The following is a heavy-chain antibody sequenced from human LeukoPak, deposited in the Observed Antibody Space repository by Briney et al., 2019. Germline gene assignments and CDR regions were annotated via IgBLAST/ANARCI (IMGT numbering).Heavy chain of an antibody. CDR3: ARQGSSLLWFGELLN. D-gene: IGHD3-10*01. CDR1: GGSISSYY. V-gene: IGHV4-59*01. J-gene: IGHJ4*02. CDR2: IYYSGST. Sequence: PSETLSLTCTVSGGSISSYYWSWIRQPPGKGLEWIGYIYYSGSTNYNPSLKSRVTISVDTSKNQFSLKLSSVTAADTAVYYCARQGSSLLWFGELLNWGQGTLVTASS.